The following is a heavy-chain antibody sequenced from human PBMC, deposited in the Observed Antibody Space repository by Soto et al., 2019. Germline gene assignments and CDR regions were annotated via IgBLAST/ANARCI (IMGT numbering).Heavy chain of an antibody. CDR2: ISGSGGST. D-gene: IGHD6-13*01. J-gene: IGHJ5*02. CDR3: ATQQLPTNWFDP. CDR1: GFTFSSYA. V-gene: IGHV3-23*01. Sequence: EVQLLESGGGLVQPGGSLRLSCAASGFTFSSYAMSWVRQAPGKGLEWVSAISGSGGSTYYADSVKGRFTISRDNSKNTLYLQMNSLRAEDTAVYYCATQQLPTNWFDPWGQGTLVTVSS.